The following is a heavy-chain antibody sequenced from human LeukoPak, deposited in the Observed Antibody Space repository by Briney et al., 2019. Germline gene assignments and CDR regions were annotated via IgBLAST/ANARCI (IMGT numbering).Heavy chain of an antibody. V-gene: IGHV1-18*01. CDR3: ATAVAGIVVPVY. D-gene: IGHD6-19*01. J-gene: IGHJ4*02. Sequence: ASVKVSCKASGYTFTSYGISWVRQAPGQGLEWMGWISAYNGNTNYAQKLQGRVTMTTGTSTSTAYMELRSLRSDDTAVYYCATAVAGIVVPVYWGQGTLVTVSS. CDR2: ISAYNGNT. CDR1: GYTFTSYG.